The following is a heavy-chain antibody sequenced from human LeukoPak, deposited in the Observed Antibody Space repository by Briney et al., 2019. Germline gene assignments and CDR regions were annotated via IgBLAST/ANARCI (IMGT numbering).Heavy chain of an antibody. CDR3: AREYSSSSGRAFDI. Sequence: GGSLRLSCAASGFTFSSYSMNWVRQAPGKGLEWVSSISSSSSYIYYADSVKGRFTISRDNAKNSLYLQMNNLRAEDTAVYHCAREYSSSSGRAFDIWGQGTMVTVSS. CDR1: GFTFSSYS. J-gene: IGHJ3*02. V-gene: IGHV3-21*01. D-gene: IGHD6-6*01. CDR2: ISSSSSYI.